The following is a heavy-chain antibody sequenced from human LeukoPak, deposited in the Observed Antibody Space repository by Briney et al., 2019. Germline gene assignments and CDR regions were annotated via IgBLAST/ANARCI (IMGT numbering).Heavy chain of an antibody. CDR1: GFSFSSYA. Sequence: GGSLRLSCAASGFSFSSYAMSWVRQAPGKGLEWVSGIVGSGGSTYYADSVKGRFTISRDNSKNTLYLQMNSLRAEDTAVYYCARANGHDSRGFYYPVWYVDLWGRGTLVTVSS. J-gene: IGHJ2*01. V-gene: IGHV3-23*01. CDR3: ARANGHDSRGFYYPVWYVDL. D-gene: IGHD3-22*01. CDR2: IVGSGGST.